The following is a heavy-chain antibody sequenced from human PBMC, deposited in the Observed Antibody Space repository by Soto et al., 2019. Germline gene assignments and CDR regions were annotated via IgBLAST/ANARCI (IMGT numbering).Heavy chain of an antibody. CDR1: GYTFTSYG. CDR3: ARGGAYALGPYCTHGVCYGDY. D-gene: IGHD2-8*01. J-gene: IGHJ4*02. CDR2: ISSYNGNT. V-gene: IGHV1-18*01. Sequence: QVPLVQSGAEVKKPGASLKVSCKASGYTFTSYGISCVRQAPGQGLAWLGGISSYNGNTNYAQKLQGRVTMSTATTTSTAYMELRGLRSDDTAVYYCARGGAYALGPYCTHGVCYGDYWGQGTMVTVSS.